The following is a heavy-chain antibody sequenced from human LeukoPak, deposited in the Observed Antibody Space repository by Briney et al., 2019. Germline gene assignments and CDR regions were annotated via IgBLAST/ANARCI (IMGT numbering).Heavy chain of an antibody. D-gene: IGHD3-10*02. Sequence: PGGCLRLSCAASGFTFSSYEMNWVRQAAGKGLEWVSYISSSGSTIYYADSVKGRFTISRDNAKNSLYLQMNSLRAEDTAVYYCAELGITMIGGVWGKGTTVTISS. CDR2: ISSSGSTI. V-gene: IGHV3-48*03. CDR3: AELGITMIGGV. CDR1: GFTFSSYE. J-gene: IGHJ6*04.